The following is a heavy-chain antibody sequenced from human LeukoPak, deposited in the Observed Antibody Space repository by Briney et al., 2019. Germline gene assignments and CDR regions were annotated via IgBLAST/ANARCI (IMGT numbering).Heavy chain of an antibody. J-gene: IGHJ5*02. CDR3: AKVPYAEGYNWFDP. D-gene: IGHD4-17*01. Sequence: QPGGSLXXXXXXXGXXXXSYAMSWVRQAPGKGLEWVSAISGSGGSTYYADSVKGRFTISRDNSKNTLYLQMNSLRAEDTAVYYCAKVPYAEGYNWFDPWGQGTLVTVSS. V-gene: IGHV3-23*01. CDR1: GXXXXSYA. CDR2: ISGSGGST.